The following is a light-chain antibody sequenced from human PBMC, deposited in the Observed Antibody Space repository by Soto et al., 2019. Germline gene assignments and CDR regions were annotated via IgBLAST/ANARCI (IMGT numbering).Light chain of an antibody. J-gene: IGKJ4*01. Sequence: DIQMTQSPSSVSASVGDRVTITCRASQDISTYSAWYQQKPGKAPNLLIYTASSLQSGVPPKFSGSGSGTDFTLTISSLQPEDVATYYCQQTNSVPLTFGGGTKVEIK. CDR1: QDISTY. V-gene: IGKV1-12*01. CDR3: QQTNSVPLT. CDR2: TAS.